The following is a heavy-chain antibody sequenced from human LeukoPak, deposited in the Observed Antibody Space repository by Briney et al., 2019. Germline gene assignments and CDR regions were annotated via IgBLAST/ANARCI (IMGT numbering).Heavy chain of an antibody. CDR3: ARIITLVRGVHN. V-gene: IGHV5-51*01. Sequence: PGESLKISCEGSGYSFTSYWIAWVRQMPGKGLEWMGIIYPSDSHTIYSPSFQGQVTISADKSISTAYLQWSSLKASDTAMYYCARIITLVRGVHNWGQGTLVTVSS. CDR2: IYPSDSHT. D-gene: IGHD3-10*01. CDR1: GYSFTSYW. J-gene: IGHJ4*02.